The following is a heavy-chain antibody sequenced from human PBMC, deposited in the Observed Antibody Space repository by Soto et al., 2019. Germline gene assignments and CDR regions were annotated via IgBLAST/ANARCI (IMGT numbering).Heavy chain of an antibody. CDR1: GGSISSGAYY. J-gene: IGHJ5*02. D-gene: IGHD3-9*01. Sequence: QVQLQESGPGLVKPSQTLSLTCTVSGGSISSGAYYWSWIRQPPGKGLEWIGYIYYSGSTYYNPSRKSRVTISVDTSKNQFSLKLSSVTAADTAVYYCARGDAYYDILTGYRDPWGQGTLVTVSS. CDR2: IYYSGST. V-gene: IGHV4-30-4*01. CDR3: ARGDAYYDILTGYRDP.